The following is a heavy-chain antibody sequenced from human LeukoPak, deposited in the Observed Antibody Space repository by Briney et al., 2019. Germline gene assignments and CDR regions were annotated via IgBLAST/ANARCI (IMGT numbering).Heavy chain of an antibody. CDR2: FDPEDGET. V-gene: IGHV1-24*01. Sequence: ASVKVSCKVSGYTLTELSMHWVRQAPGKGLEWMGGFDPEDGETIYAQKFQGRVTMTEDTSTDTAYMELSSLRSEDTAVYYCATAVGTMVRGERGVFDYWGQGTLVTVSS. J-gene: IGHJ4*02. D-gene: IGHD3-10*01. CDR1: GYTLTELS. CDR3: ATAVGTMVRGERGVFDY.